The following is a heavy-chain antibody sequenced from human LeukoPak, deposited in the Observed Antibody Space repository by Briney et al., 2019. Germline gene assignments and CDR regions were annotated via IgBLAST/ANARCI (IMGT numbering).Heavy chain of an antibody. CDR3: GLAWGISGYDY. D-gene: IGHD3-22*01. CDR2: INPSGGST. V-gene: IGHV1-46*01. J-gene: IGHJ4*02. Sequence: ASVKVSCKASGYTFTSYYMHWVRQAPGQGLEWMGIINPSGGSTSYAQKFQGRVTMTRDMSTSTDYMELSSLRSEDTAVYYCGLAWGISGYDYWGQGTLVTVSS. CDR1: GYTFTSYY.